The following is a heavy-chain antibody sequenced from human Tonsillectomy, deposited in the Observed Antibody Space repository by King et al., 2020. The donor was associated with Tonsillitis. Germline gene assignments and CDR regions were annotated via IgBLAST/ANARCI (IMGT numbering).Heavy chain of an antibody. CDR3: ARSVSGSFDY. CDR1: GGSISSSDHY. D-gene: IGHD1-26*01. V-gene: IGHV4-39*01. CDR2: MYYSGSI. J-gene: IGHJ4*02. Sequence: QLQESGPGVVKPSETLSLTCTVSGGSISSSDHYWAWIRQPPGKGLEWIGYMYYSGSIFYNPSLKSRITISVGTSGNRFSLKLSSVTAADTAVYFCARSVSGSFDYWGQGALVTVSS.